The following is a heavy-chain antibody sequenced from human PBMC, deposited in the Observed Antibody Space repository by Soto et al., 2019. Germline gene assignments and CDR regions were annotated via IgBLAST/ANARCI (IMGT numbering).Heavy chain of an antibody. D-gene: IGHD3-9*01. CDR3: AKDLTKGLLKLAPLLDY. CDR1: GFTFSSYA. Sequence: GGSLRLSCAASGFTFSSYAMSWVRQAPGKGLEWVSAISGSGGSTYYADSVKGRFTISRDNSKNTLYLQMNSLRAEDTAVYYCAKDLTKGLLKLAPLLDYWGQGTLVTVSS. CDR2: ISGSGGST. V-gene: IGHV3-23*01. J-gene: IGHJ4*02.